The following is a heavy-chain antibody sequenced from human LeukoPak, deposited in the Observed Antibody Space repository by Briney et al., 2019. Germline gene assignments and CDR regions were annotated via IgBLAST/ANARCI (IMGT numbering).Heavy chain of an antibody. Sequence: GGSLRLSCAASGFTFSSNSMNWVRQAPGKGPEWVSSISSSSSYIYYADSVKGRFTISRDNAKNSLYLQMNSLRAEDTAVYYCAREGGGDAFDIWGQGTMVTVSS. V-gene: IGHV3-21*01. CDR3: AREGGGDAFDI. J-gene: IGHJ3*02. D-gene: IGHD2-15*01. CDR1: GFTFSSNS. CDR2: ISSSSSYI.